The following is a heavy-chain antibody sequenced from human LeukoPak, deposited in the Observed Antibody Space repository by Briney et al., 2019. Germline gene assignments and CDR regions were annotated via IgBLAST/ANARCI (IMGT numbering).Heavy chain of an antibody. CDR1: GGTFSSYA. J-gene: IGHJ4*02. Sequence: SVKVSCXASGGTFSSYAISWVRQAPGQGLEWMGGIIPIFGTANYAQKFQGRVTITADESTSTAYMELSSLRSEDTAVYYCASYGWELSADYWGQGTLVTVSS. V-gene: IGHV1-69*13. D-gene: IGHD4-23*01. CDR2: IIPIFGTA. CDR3: ASYGWELSADY.